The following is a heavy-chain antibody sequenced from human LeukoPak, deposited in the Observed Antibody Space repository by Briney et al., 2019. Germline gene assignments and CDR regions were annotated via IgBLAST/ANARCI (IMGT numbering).Heavy chain of an antibody. CDR1: GFTFSNAW. Sequence: GGSLRLSCAASGFTFSNAWMSWVRQAPGKGLEWVGCIKSKTDGGTTDYAAPVKGRFTISRDDSKNTLYLQMNSLKTEDTAVYYCTTDLYGDLDYWGQGTLVTVSS. CDR3: TTDLYGDLDY. V-gene: IGHV3-15*01. D-gene: IGHD4-17*01. J-gene: IGHJ4*02. CDR2: IKSKTDGGTT.